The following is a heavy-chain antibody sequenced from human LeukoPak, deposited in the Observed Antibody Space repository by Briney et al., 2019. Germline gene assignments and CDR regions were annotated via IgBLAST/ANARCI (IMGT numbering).Heavy chain of an antibody. J-gene: IGHJ4*02. CDR2: IRSKANSYAT. D-gene: IGHD3-22*01. CDR1: GFTFSGSA. V-gene: IGHV3-73*01. CDR3: TRRYYDSSGYYSFDY. Sequence: PGGSLRLSCAASGFTFSGSAMHWVRRASGKGLEWVGRIRSKANSYATAYAASVKGRFTISRGDSKNTAYLQMNSLKTEDTAVYYCTRRYYDSSGYYSFDYWGQGTLVTVSS.